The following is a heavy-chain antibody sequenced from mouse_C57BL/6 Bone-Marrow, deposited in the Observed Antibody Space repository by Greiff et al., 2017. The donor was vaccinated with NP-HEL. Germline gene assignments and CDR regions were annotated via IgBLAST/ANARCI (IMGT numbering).Heavy chain of an antibody. CDR1: GYTFTSYG. CDR2: IYPRSGNT. Sequence: VQLQQSGAELARPGASVKLSCKASGYTFTSYGISWVKQRTGQGLEWIGEIYPRSGNTYYNEKFNGKATLTADKSSSTAYMELRSLTSEDSAVYLCARSPLYYGNYDWFAYWGQGTLDTVSA. V-gene: IGHV1-81*01. CDR3: ARSPLYYGNYDWFAY. D-gene: IGHD2-1*01. J-gene: IGHJ3*01.